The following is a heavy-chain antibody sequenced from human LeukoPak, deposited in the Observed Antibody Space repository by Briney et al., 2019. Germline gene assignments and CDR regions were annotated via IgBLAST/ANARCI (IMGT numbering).Heavy chain of an antibody. CDR1: GFTFSSYA. J-gene: IGHJ6*02. CDR3: ARDLLHDILTGYSLGYMDV. CDR2: ISYDGSNK. V-gene: IGHV3-30-3*01. Sequence: GGSLRLSCAASGFTFSSYAMHCVRQAPGKGLEWVAVISYDGSNKYYADSVKGRFTISRDNSKNTLYLQMNSLRAEDTAVYYCARDLLHDILTGYSLGYMDVWGQGTTVTVSS. D-gene: IGHD3-9*01.